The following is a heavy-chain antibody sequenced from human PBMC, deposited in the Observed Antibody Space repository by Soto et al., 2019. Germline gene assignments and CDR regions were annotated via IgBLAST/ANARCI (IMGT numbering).Heavy chain of an antibody. V-gene: IGHV1-69*13. CDR3: AREGSSSWYPMDV. CDR1: GGTFSSYA. CDR2: IXXXFXTX. D-gene: IGHD6-13*01. J-gene: IGHJ6*02. Sequence: GASVKVSCKASGGTFSSYAISSVRQAPRQELEWXGXIXXXFXTXXXAXXXQGRVTITADESTSTAYMELSSLRSEDTAVYYCAREGSSSWYPMDVWGQGTTVTVSS.